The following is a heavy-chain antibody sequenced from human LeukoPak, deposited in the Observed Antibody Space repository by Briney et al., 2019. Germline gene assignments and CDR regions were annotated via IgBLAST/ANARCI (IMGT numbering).Heavy chain of an antibody. Sequence: SETLSLTCAVYGGSFSGYYWSWIRQPPGKGLEWIGEINHSGSTNYNPSLKSRVTISVDTPKNQFSLKLSSVTAADTAVYYCAVPGGYSYGSYFDYWGQGTLVTVSS. CDR2: INHSGST. CDR1: GGSFSGYY. V-gene: IGHV4-34*01. CDR3: AVPGGYSYGSYFDY. J-gene: IGHJ4*02. D-gene: IGHD5-18*01.